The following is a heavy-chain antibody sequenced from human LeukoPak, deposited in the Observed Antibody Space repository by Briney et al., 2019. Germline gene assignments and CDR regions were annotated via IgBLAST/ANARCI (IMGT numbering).Heavy chain of an antibody. J-gene: IGHJ6*02. Sequence: GGSLRLSCAASGFTFSSYGMHWVRQAPGKGLEWVAVIWYDGSNKYYADSVKGRFTISRDNSKNTLYLQMNSLRAEDTAVYYCARGLGDIVVVDGMDVWGQGTTVSV. CDR3: ARGLGDIVVVDGMDV. V-gene: IGHV3-33*01. CDR1: GFTFSSYG. CDR2: IWYDGSNK. D-gene: IGHD2-2*01.